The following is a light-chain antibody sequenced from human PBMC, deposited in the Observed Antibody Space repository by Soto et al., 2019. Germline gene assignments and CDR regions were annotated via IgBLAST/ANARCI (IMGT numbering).Light chain of an antibody. CDR1: ESVTSSK. V-gene: IGKV3-15*01. CDR2: GAS. J-gene: IGKJ1*01. Sequence: EIVMTQSPATLSVSPGERATLSCRASESVTSSKLAWYQQKPGQPPRLLIYGASTRATGIPARFSGSGSGTEFTLTIRGLRSEDFAVYYCQQRSNWPTFGQGTKVDI. CDR3: QQRSNWPT.